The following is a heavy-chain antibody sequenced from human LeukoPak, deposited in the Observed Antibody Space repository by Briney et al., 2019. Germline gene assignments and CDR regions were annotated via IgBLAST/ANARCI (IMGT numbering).Heavy chain of an antibody. V-gene: IGHV3-23*01. Sequence: GGSLRLSCAASGFTFSSYAMSWVRQAPGKGLEWVSAISGGGGNTYYADSVKGRFTISRENAKNVLYLQMSSLRVEDTAVYYCVREIRETVITRHYYYGIDVWGQGTTVTVSS. CDR1: GFTFSSYA. J-gene: IGHJ6*02. D-gene: IGHD1-7*01. CDR2: ISGGGGNT. CDR3: VREIRETVITRHYYYGIDV.